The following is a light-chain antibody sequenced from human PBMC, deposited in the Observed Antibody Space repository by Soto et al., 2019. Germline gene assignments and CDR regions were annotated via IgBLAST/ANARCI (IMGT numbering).Light chain of an antibody. V-gene: IGKV3-20*01. CDR3: QHYITSLTT. Sequence: EIVLTQSPGTLSLSPGERATLSCGASQSVTSNYLAWYQQKPGQAPRLLIYGASRRATGVPDRFIGSGSGTDFTLTISRLEPEDFAVYYCQHYITSLTTFGQGTNVDIK. CDR2: GAS. CDR1: QSVTSNY. J-gene: IGKJ1*01.